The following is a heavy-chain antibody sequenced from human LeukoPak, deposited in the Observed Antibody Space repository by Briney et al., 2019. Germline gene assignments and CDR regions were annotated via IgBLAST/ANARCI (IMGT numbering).Heavy chain of an antibody. J-gene: IGHJ4*02. Sequence: ASVKVSSKASGGTFSSYAISWVRQAPGQGLEWMGGIIPIFGTANYAQKFQGRVTITADESTSTAYMELSSLRSEDTAVYYCARDDYGDYVHWGQGTLVTVSS. V-gene: IGHV1-69*13. D-gene: IGHD4-17*01. CDR2: IIPIFGTA. CDR3: ARDDYGDYVH. CDR1: GGTFSSYA.